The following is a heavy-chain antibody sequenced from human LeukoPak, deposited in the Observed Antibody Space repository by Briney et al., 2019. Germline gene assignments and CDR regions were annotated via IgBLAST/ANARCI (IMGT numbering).Heavy chain of an antibody. D-gene: IGHD2-8*01. CDR3: ARSYPIPPPHYFDY. J-gene: IGHJ4*02. Sequence: SETLSLTCAVSGGSISSGGYSWSWIRQPPGKGLEWIGYIYYSGSTYYNPSLKSRVTISVDTSKNQFSLKLSSVTDADTAVYYCARSYPIPPPHYFDYWGQGTLVTVSS. CDR1: GGSISSGGYS. V-gene: IGHV4-30-4*07. CDR2: IYYSGST.